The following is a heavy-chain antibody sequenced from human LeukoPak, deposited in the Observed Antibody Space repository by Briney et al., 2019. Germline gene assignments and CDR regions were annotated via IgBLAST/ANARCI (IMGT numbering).Heavy chain of an antibody. V-gene: IGHV4-39*01. CDR2: IYYSGST. D-gene: IGHD5-12*01. CDR3: ANQEWLRFNLNAFDI. Sequence: SETLSLTCTVSGGSISSSNYYWGWIRQPPGKGLEWIGNIYYSGSTYYNPSLKSRVTISVDTSKNQFSLKLRSVTAADTAVYYCANQEWLRFNLNAFDIWGQGTMVTVSS. J-gene: IGHJ3*02. CDR1: GGSISSSNYY.